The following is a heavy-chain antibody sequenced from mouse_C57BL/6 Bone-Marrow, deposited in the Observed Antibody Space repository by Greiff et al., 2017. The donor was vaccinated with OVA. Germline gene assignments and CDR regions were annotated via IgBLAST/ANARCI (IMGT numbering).Heavy chain of an antibody. CDR3: ARKGDGNSLAWFAY. V-gene: IGHV2-9-1*01. CDR2: IWTGGGT. D-gene: IGHD2-1*01. J-gene: IGHJ3*01. CDR1: GFSLTSYA. Sequence: VKLVESGPGLVAPSQSLSITCTVSGFSLTSYAISWVPQPPGKGLEWLGVIWTGGGTNYNSALKSRLSISKDNSKSQVFLKMNSLQTDDTARYYCARKGDGNSLAWFAYWGQGTLVTVSA.